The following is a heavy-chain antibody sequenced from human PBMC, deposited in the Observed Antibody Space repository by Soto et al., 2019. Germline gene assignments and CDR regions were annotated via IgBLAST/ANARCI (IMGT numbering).Heavy chain of an antibody. CDR3: ARLPNKSPQN. Sequence: EVQLVESGGGLVQPGGSLRLSCAASGFTFSSYWMHWVRQAPGKGLVWVSCISTDASSTSYADPVKGRFTISRDNAKTTLYLQMNSVRAGDTAVYYCARLPNKSPQNWGQGTLVIV. CDR1: GFTFSSYW. J-gene: IGHJ1*01. CDR2: ISTDASST. V-gene: IGHV3-74*01.